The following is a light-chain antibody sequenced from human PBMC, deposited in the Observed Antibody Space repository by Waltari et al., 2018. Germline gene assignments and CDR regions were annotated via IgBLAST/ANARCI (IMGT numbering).Light chain of an antibody. CDR1: SSDVGYYNY. CDR2: DVT. V-gene: IGLV2-11*01. CDR3: CSYAGSYILV. Sequence: QSALTQPRSVSGSPGQSVTISCTGTSSDVGYYNYVSWYQQRPGKAPRLILYDVTKRPYGVPDRFSGSKSGNTASLTISGLQAEDEADFYCCSYAGSYILVFGGGTKLTVL. J-gene: IGLJ2*01.